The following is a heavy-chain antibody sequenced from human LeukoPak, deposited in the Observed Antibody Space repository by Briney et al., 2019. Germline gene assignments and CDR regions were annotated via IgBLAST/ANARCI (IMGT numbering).Heavy chain of an antibody. J-gene: IGHJ4*02. CDR2: ISYDGGNK. V-gene: IGHV3-30*03. CDR3: VSSVGAFASN. D-gene: IGHD4/OR15-4a*01. Sequence: QPGRSLRLSCAASGFTFSSYGMHWVRQAPGKGLEWVAVISYDGGNKYYADSVKGRFTISRDNSKNTLYLQMNSLRAEDTAVYYCVSSVGAFASNWGQGTLVTVST. CDR1: GFTFSSYG.